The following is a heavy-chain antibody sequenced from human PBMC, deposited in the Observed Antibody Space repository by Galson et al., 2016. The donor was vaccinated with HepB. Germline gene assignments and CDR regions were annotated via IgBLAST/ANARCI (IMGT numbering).Heavy chain of an antibody. CDR1: GDSISSYY. D-gene: IGHD1-26*01. V-gene: IGHV4-59*01. CDR3: ARVGWDANGLVGVDF. CDR2: IYYNGHT. J-gene: IGHJ4*02. Sequence: SETLSLTCTVSGDSISSYYWSWIRQPPGKGLEWIGYIYYNGHTNYSPSLKSRITISIDTSQNQFSLKLSSVTAADTAVYYCARVGWDANGLVGVDFWGRGTLVVVSS.